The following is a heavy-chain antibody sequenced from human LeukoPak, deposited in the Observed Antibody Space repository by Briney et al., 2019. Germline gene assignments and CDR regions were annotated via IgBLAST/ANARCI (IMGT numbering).Heavy chain of an antibody. J-gene: IGHJ6*03. Sequence: SETLSLTCTVSGGSISSSSYYWGWIRQPPGKGLEWIGYIYYSGSTNYNPSLKSRVTISVDTSKNQFSLKLSSVTAADTAVYYCARGHRGGGSYSYYYYYMDVWGKGTTVTVSS. D-gene: IGHD1-26*01. CDR1: GGSISSSSYY. CDR3: ARGHRGGGSYSYYYYYMDV. V-gene: IGHV4-61*05. CDR2: IYYSGST.